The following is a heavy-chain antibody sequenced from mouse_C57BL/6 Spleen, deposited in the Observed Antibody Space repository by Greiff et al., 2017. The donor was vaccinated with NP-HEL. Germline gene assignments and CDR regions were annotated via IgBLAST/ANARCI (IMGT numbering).Heavy chain of an antibody. CDR3: ARGPYITTVEGPFAY. D-gene: IGHD1-1*01. V-gene: IGHV1-4*01. CDR1: GYTFTSYT. J-gene: IGHJ3*01. CDR2: INPSSGYT. Sequence: VQLQQSGAELARPGASVKMSCKASGYTFTSYTMHWVKQRPGQGLEWIGYINPSSGYTKYNQKFKDKATLTADKSSSTAYMQLSSLTSEDSAVYYCARGPYITTVEGPFAYWGQGTLVTVSA.